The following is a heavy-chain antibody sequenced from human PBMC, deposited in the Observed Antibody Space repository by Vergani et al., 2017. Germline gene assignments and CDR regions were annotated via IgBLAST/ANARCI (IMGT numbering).Heavy chain of an antibody. CDR3: ARVCRSRTNSGSYWVGFIYYYYYMDG. CDR1: GFTFSSYW. V-gene: IGHV3-7*01. CDR2: IKQDGSEK. D-gene: IGHD1-26*01. J-gene: IGHJ6*03. Sequence: EVQLVESGGGLVQPGGSLRLSCAASGFTFSSYWMSWVRQAPGKGLEWVANIKQDGSEKYYVDSVKGRFTISRDNAKNSLYLQMNSLRAEDTAVYYCARVCRSRTNSGSYWVGFIYYYYYMDGWGKGTTVTVSS.